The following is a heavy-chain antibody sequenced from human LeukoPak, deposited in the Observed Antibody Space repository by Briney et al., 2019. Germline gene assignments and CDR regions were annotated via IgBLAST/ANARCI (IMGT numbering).Heavy chain of an antibody. J-gene: IGHJ6*02. CDR3: ARDSCSSTSCYYYGMDV. CDR1: GFTFSSYS. Sequence: PGESLRLSCAASGFTFSSYSMNWVRQAPGKGLEWVSSISSSSSYIYYADSVKGRFTISRDNAKNSLYLQMNSLRAEDTAVYYCARDSCSSTSCYYYGMDVWGQGTTVTVSS. V-gene: IGHV3-21*01. D-gene: IGHD2-2*01. CDR2: ISSSSSYI.